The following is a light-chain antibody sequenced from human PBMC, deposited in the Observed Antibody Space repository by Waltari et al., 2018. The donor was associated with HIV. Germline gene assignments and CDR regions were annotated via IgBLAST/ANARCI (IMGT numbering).Light chain of an antibody. CDR3: QQYGDSPLT. CDR2: GAS. V-gene: IGKV3-20*01. CDR1: QYVSSTS. Sequence: VVFMHSRGILSLSPGERVILSCRASQYVSSTSFAWYQQRPGQAPRLFIYGASNRATGIPDRFSGGGSGTDFTLTISSLEPEDSAVYFCQQYGDSPLTFGPGTKVEVK. J-gene: IGKJ3*01.